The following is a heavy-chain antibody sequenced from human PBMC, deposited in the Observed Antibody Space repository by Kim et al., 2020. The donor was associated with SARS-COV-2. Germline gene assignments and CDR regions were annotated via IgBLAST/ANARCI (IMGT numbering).Heavy chain of an antibody. CDR1: GYTFTSYA. D-gene: IGHD3-22*01. CDR2: INTNTGNP. J-gene: IGHJ4*02. Sequence: ASVKVSCKASGYTFTSYAMNWVRQAPGQGLEWMGWINTNTGNPTYAQGFTGRFVFSLDTSVNTAYLQISSLKAEDTAVYYCARDESPYWYYDSSGYQYFDYWGQGTLVTVSS. V-gene: IGHV7-4-1*02. CDR3: ARDESPYWYYDSSGYQYFDY.